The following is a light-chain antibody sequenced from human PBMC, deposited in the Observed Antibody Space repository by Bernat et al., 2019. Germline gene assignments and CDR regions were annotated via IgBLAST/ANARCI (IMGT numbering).Light chain of an antibody. CDR3: QQYDTYPWT. CDR1: QSFSTW. Sequence: DIQMTQSPSTLSASVGDRVTITCRASQSFSTWLAWYQQKPGKAPKLLIYKASILESGVPSRFSGSGSGTEFTLTISSLQPDDFATYYCQQYDTYPWTFGQGTNVEIK. V-gene: IGKV1-5*03. CDR2: KAS. J-gene: IGKJ1*01.